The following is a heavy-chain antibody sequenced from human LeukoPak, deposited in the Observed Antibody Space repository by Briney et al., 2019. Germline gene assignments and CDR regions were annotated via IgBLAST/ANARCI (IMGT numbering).Heavy chain of an antibody. V-gene: IGHV3-23*01. CDR1: GFTFSNYA. J-gene: IGHJ4*02. D-gene: IGHD5-12*01. CDR3: AKVGGGYDYKLFDY. CDR2: ISDSDGGT. Sequence: GGSLRLSCAASGFTFSNYAMSWVRQAPGRGLEWVSSISDSDGGTYYADSVKGRFTISRDNSKNTLYLQMNSLRAEDTAVYYCAKVGGGYDYKLFDYWGQGTPVTVSS.